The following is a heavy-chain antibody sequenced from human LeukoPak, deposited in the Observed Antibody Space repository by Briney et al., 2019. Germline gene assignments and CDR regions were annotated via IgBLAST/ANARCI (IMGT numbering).Heavy chain of an antibody. J-gene: IGHJ4*02. CDR1: GGSISSGGYY. CDR2: IYHSGST. D-gene: IGHD3-9*01. Sequence: SETLSLTCTVSGGSISSGGYYWSWIRQPPGKGLEWIGYIYHSGSTYYNPSLKSRVTISVDRSKNQFSLKLSSVTAADTAVYYCARAGYDILTGYFRRIFDYWGQGTLVTVSS. V-gene: IGHV4-30-2*01. CDR3: ARAGYDILTGYFRRIFDY.